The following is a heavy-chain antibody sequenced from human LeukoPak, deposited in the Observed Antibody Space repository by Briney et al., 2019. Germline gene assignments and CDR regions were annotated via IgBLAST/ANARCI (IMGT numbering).Heavy chain of an antibody. CDR1: GGSISSGSYY. CDR2: IYTSGST. J-gene: IGHJ4*02. V-gene: IGHV4-61*02. Sequence: SETLSLTCTVSGGSISSGSYYWSWIRQPAGKGLEWIGRIYTSGSTNYNPSLKSRVTISVDTSKNQFSLKLSSVTAADTAVYYCARHRSIWVTIFGPNSYYFDYWGQGTLVTVSS. CDR3: ARHRSIWVTIFGPNSYYFDY. D-gene: IGHD3-3*01.